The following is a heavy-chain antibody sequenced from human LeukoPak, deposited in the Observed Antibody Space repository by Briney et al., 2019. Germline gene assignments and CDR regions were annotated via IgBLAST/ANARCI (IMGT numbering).Heavy chain of an antibody. Sequence: KASEKLSRNCTVSSGSISTSNYYRRCARQPPGKTLEWIGNIFYSGCTYYIPSRKSRVTISLDTPRNQVSLKLSSVTAEDTAVYYCARVIFENNWNYWGSYYYCYMDVWRKGTTVTVPS. CDR2: IFYSGCT. CDR1: SGSISTSNYY. CDR3: ARVIFENNWNYWGSYYYCYMDV. J-gene: IGHJ6*03. D-gene: IGHD1-7*01. V-gene: IGHV4-39*07.